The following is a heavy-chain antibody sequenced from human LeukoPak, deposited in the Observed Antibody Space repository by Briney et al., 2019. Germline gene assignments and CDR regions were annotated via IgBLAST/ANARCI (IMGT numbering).Heavy chain of an antibody. Sequence: GASLKISCKGSGYSFTNYWIGWVRQMPGKGLEWMGIIYPGDSDTRYSPSFQGQVTISAGKSISTAYLQWSSLKASDTAMYYCATRYYYDSGSYSSFDYWGQGTLVTVSS. CDR2: IYPGDSDT. D-gene: IGHD3-10*01. J-gene: IGHJ4*02. V-gene: IGHV5-51*01. CDR1: GYSFTNYW. CDR3: ATRYYYDSGSYSSFDY.